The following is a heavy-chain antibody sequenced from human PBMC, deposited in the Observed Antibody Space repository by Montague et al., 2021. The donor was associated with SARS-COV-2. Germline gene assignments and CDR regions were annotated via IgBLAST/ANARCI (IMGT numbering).Heavy chain of an antibody. CDR3: ARSPEPMIILIITSLNWYFDL. CDR1: GGSISSGGYY. J-gene: IGHJ2*01. V-gene: IGHV4-31*03. D-gene: IGHD3-22*01. CDR2: IYYSGST. Sequence: TLSLTCTVSGGSISSGGYYWSWIRQRPGKGLEWIGYIYYSGSTYYNPSLKSRVTISVDTSKNQFSLKMSSVTAADTAVYYCARSPEPMIILIITSLNWYFDLGGRGTLVTVSS.